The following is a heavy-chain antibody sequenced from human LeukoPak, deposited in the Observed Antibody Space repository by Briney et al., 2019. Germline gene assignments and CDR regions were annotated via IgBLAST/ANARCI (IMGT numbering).Heavy chain of an antibody. CDR1: GGSISSSSYS. D-gene: IGHD3-3*01. CDR2: IYYSGST. J-gene: IGHJ4*02. V-gene: IGHV4-39*01. CDR3: ARQNLRFLEWALDY. Sequence: SETLSLTCTVSGGSISSSSYSWGWIRQPPGKGLEWIGSIYYSGSTYYNPSLKSRVTISVDTSKNQFSLKLSSVTAADTAVYYCARQNLRFLEWALDYWGQGTLVTVSS.